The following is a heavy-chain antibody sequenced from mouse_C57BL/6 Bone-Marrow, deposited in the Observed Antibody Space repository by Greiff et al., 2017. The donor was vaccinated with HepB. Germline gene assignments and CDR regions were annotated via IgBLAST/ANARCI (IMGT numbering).Heavy chain of an antibody. CDR2: IDPETGGT. CDR1: GYTFTDYE. D-gene: IGHD1-1*01. CDR3: TRDGSGDGGY. V-gene: IGHV1-15*01. Sequence: QVQLKESGAELVRPGASVTLSCKASGYTFTDYEMHWVKQTPVHGLEWIGAIDPETGGTAYNQKFKGKAILTADKSSSTAYMELRSLTSEDSAVYYCTRDGSGDGGYWGQGTTLTVSS. J-gene: IGHJ2*01.